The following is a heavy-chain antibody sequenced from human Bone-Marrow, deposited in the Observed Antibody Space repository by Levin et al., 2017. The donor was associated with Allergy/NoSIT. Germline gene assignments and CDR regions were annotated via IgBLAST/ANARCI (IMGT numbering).Heavy chain of an antibody. V-gene: IGHV3-23*01. Sequence: RGESLKISCAASGFTFSSYAMSWVRQAPGKGLEWVSGISGSGGDTYYADSVKGRFTISRDNSKNTLYLQMNSLRAEDTAVYFCAKDRSLERRGTFDYWGQGTLVTVSS. J-gene: IGHJ4*02. D-gene: IGHD1-1*01. CDR3: AKDRSLERRGTFDY. CDR1: GFTFSSYA. CDR2: ISGSGGDT.